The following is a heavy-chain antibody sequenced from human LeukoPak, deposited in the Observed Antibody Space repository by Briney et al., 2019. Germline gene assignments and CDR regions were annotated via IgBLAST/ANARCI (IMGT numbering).Heavy chain of an antibody. V-gene: IGHV3-30*02. CDR1: GFTFSSYG. Sequence: PGGSLRLSCAASGFTFSSYGMHWVRQAPGKGLEWVAFIRYDGSNKYYADSVKGRFTISRDNSKNTLYLQMNSLRAEDTAVYYCARDSKGSSSWYGGHYYYYYYMDVWGKGTTVTVSS. D-gene: IGHD6-13*01. J-gene: IGHJ6*03. CDR2: IRYDGSNK. CDR3: ARDSKGSSSWYGGHYYYYYYMDV.